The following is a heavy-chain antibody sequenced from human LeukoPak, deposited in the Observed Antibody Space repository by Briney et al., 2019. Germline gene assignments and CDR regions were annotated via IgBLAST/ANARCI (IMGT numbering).Heavy chain of an antibody. J-gene: IGHJ4*02. Sequence: PGGSLRLSCAASGFTFSSYGMHWVRQAPGKGLEWVAVISYDGSNKYYADSVKGRFTISRDNSKNTLYLQMNSLRAEDTAVYYCARGYYDFWSGYYPPPDYWGQGTLVTVSS. CDR2: ISYDGSNK. V-gene: IGHV3-30*03. D-gene: IGHD3-3*01. CDR1: GFTFSSYG. CDR3: ARGYYDFWSGYYPPPDY.